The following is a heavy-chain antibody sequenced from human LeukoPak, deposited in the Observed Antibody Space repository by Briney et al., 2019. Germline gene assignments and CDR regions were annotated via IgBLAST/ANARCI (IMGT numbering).Heavy chain of an antibody. CDR2: ISLAGQT. V-gene: IGHV4-4*02. D-gene: IGHD1-26*01. CDR1: GGSISGTNW. Sequence: SGTLPLTCGVSGGSISGTNWWSWVRQPPGQGLEWIGEISLAGQTNYNPSLNGRVTMSLDKSSNQLSLHLTSVTASDTATYYCSRESGPFCPFGYWGQGTLVIVSS. J-gene: IGHJ4*02. CDR3: SRESGPFCPFGY.